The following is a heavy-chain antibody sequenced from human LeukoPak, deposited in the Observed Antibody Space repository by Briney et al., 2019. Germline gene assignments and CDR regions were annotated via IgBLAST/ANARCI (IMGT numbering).Heavy chain of an antibody. Sequence: GGSLRLSCAASGFTFSSYAMSWVRQAPGKGLEWVSAISGSGGSTYYADSLKGRFTISRDNSKNTLYLQMNSLRAEEKAVYYCAKDIVVVPAAMQSDAFDIWGQGTMVTVSS. D-gene: IGHD2-2*01. CDR1: GFTFSSYA. CDR2: ISGSGGST. V-gene: IGHV3-23*01. CDR3: AKDIVVVPAAMQSDAFDI. J-gene: IGHJ3*02.